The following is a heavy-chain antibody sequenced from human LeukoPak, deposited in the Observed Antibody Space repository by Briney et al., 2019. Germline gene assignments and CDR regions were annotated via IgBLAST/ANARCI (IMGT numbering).Heavy chain of an antibody. CDR3: ARGRSGYGPFDAFDI. CDR2: ISGSGVNT. CDR1: GYTFSSYS. V-gene: IGHV3-23*01. Sequence: GGSLRLSCTASGYTFSSYSMTWVRQAPGKGLEWVSAISGSGVNTYYADSVKGRFAAPRGNTKNTPQLQMNSLRAEDTTVYYCARGRSGYGPFDAFDIWGQGTWVTVSS. D-gene: IGHD3-22*01. J-gene: IGHJ3*02.